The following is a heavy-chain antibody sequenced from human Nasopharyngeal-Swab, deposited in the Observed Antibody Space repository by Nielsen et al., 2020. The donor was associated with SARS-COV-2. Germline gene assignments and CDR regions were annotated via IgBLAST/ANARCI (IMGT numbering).Heavy chain of an antibody. CDR1: GFTFSTYW. J-gene: IGHJ4*02. Sequence: GESLKISCAASGFTFSTYWVHWVRQVPGVGLVWVSRINADGSTTDYADSVKGRFTISRGNAKNTLYLQMNSLRAEDTAVYYCARAGNYYFEYWGQGTLVTVSS. CDR3: ARAGNYYFEY. D-gene: IGHD1-7*01. CDR2: INADGSTT. V-gene: IGHV3-74*01.